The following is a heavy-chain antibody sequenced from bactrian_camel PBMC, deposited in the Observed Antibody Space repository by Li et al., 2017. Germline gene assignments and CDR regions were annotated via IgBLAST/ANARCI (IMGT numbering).Heavy chain of an antibody. CDR1: GFTFSSSV. D-gene: IGHD2*01. J-gene: IGHJ7*01. CDR2: IYSGKGA. V-gene: IGHV3S10*01. Sequence: DVQLVESGGGLVQPGGSPRLSCAASGFTFSSSVMSWVRQAPGKGLEWVGFIYSGKGAYYAASVKGRFTISQDSARNTVYLQMNNLTPEDTAVYYCVRPVWRAVKRGNVADGGGMDYWGKGTQVTVS.